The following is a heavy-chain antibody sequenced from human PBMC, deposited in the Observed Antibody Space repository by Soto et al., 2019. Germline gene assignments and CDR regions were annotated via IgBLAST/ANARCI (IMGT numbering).Heavy chain of an antibody. CDR3: ARYSGYAFGAFDI. V-gene: IGHV1-8*01. CDR1: GYTFTSYD. Sequence: ASVKVSCKASGYTFTSYDINWVRQATGQGLEWMGWMSPNSGNTGYAQKLQGRVTMTTNTSTSTAYMELRSLRSDDTAVYYCARYSGYAFGAFDIWGQGTMVTVSS. CDR2: MSPNSGNT. J-gene: IGHJ3*02. D-gene: IGHD5-12*01.